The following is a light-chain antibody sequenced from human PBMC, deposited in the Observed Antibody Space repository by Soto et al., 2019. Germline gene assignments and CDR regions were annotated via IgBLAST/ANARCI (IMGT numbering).Light chain of an antibody. Sequence: QPVLTQSSSASASLGSSVKLTCTLSSGHSSYIIAWHQQQPGMAPRYLMKLEGSGSYNKGSGVPDRFSGSSSGADRYLTISNLQSEDEADYYCETWDSNPHVVFGGGTQLTVL. CDR3: ETWDSNPHVV. V-gene: IGLV4-60*03. CDR2: LEGSGSY. CDR1: SGHSSYI. J-gene: IGLJ2*01.